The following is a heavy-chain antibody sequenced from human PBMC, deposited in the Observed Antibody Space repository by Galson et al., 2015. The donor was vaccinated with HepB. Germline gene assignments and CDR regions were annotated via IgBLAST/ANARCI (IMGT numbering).Heavy chain of an antibody. CDR1: GFTFSDYY. Sequence: SLRLSCAASGFTFSDYYMSWIRQAPGKGLEWVSYISSSSSYTNYADSVKGRFTVSRDNAKNSLYLQMNSLRAEDTAVYYCARDSQGGSILDYFRRNHFDYWGQGTLVTVSS. CDR2: ISSSSSYT. CDR3: ARDSQGGSILDYFRRNHFDY. J-gene: IGHJ4*02. D-gene: IGHD4/OR15-4a*01. V-gene: IGHV3-11*06.